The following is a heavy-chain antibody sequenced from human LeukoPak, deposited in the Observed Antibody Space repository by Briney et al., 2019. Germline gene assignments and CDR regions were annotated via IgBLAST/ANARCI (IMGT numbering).Heavy chain of an antibody. J-gene: IGHJ4*02. Sequence: GGSLRLSCAASGFTFGAYSMPWVRQVPGKGLEWVSGISWNSGTIDYVDSVRGRFTISRDNAKSSLYLQMNSLRAEDTALYYCAKGNWGSPFDYWGQGTLVAVSS. CDR3: AKGNWGSPFDY. D-gene: IGHD7-27*01. CDR1: GFTFGAYS. V-gene: IGHV3-9*01. CDR2: ISWNSGTI.